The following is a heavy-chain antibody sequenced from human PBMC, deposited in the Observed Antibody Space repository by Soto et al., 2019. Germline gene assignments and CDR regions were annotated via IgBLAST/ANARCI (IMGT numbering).Heavy chain of an antibody. Sequence: QVQLQESGPGLVKPSGTLSLTCAVSGGSISSSNWWSWVRQPPGKGLEWIGEIYHSGSTNYNPSLKRRGTVSVDKSKIQCSLRLSSVTAADTAVDYCARVVGGYYYGMDVWGQGTPVTVSS. J-gene: IGHJ6*02. D-gene: IGHD1-26*01. V-gene: IGHV4-4*02. CDR3: ARVVGGYYYGMDV. CDR2: IYHSGST. CDR1: GGSISSSNW.